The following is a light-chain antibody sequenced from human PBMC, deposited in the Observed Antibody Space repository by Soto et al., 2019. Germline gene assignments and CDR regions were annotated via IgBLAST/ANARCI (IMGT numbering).Light chain of an antibody. CDR1: SSDVGIYNY. Sequence: QSALTQPASVSGSPGQSIAISCTGSSSDVGIYNYVSWYQQHPGKVPKLIIYEVTNRPSGVSNRFSGSKSGNTASLTISGLQAEDEADYYCQSYESSLSGWVFGGGTKLTVL. J-gene: IGLJ3*02. CDR2: EVT. CDR3: QSYESSLSGWV. V-gene: IGLV2-14*01.